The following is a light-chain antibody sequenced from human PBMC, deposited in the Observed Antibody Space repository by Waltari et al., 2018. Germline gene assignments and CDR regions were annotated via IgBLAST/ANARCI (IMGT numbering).Light chain of an antibody. CDR2: EVN. J-gene: IGLJ3*02. V-gene: IGLV2-18*02. CDR1: RTDVGSYSR. Sequence: QSALTQPPSVSGSPGQSVTISCTGTRTDVGSYSRVSWYQQPPGSAPKVNIYEVNNRPSGVPDRFSGSKSGNTASLTISGLQPEDEADYYCSSYTSSTTLVFGGGTSLTVL. CDR3: SSYTSSTTLV.